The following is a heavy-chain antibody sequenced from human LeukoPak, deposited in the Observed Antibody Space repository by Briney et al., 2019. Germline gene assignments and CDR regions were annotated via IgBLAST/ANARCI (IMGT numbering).Heavy chain of an antibody. J-gene: IGHJ4*02. CDR2: IYYSGST. V-gene: IGHV4-31*03. CDR1: GGSISSGGYY. Sequence: SETLSLTCTVSGGSISSGGYYWSWIRQHPGKGLEWIGYIYYSGSTYYNPSLKSRVTISVDTSKNQFSLKLSSVTAADTAVYYCAKAYDYYDSSFFDYWGQGTLVTVSS. D-gene: IGHD3-22*01. CDR3: AKAYDYYDSSFFDY.